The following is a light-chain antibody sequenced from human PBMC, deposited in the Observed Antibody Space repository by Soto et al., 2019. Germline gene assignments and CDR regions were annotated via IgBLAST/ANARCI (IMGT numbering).Light chain of an antibody. J-gene: IGKJ1*01. CDR2: DAS. Sequence: DIQITQSPSTLSASVGDRVTITCRASQSISRWLAWYQQKPGKAPNLLIYDASRLESGVPSRFSGSRSGTEFTLTISSLQPHDLATYYCQKYNSYSTWTVGPGTQGELK. CDR1: QSISRW. V-gene: IGKV1-5*01. CDR3: QKYNSYSTWT.